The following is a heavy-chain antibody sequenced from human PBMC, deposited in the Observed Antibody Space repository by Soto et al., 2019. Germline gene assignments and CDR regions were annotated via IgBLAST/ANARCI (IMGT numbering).Heavy chain of an antibody. V-gene: IGHV3-23*01. J-gene: IGHJ4*02. CDR1: GFTFSPYA. CDR3: AKYCSSATCPEVY. Sequence: PGGSLRLSCAASGFTFSPYAMSWVRQAPGKGLEWVSTITGSGASTYYADSVKGRFTISRDNSKNTLYLQMNSLRAEDTAVYYCAKYCSSATCPEVYWGQGTLVTVSS. D-gene: IGHD2-2*01. CDR2: ITGSGAST.